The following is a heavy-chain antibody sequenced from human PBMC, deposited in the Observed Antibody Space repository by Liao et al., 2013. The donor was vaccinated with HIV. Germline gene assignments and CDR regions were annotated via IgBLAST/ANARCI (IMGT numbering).Heavy chain of an antibody. J-gene: IGHJ4*02. CDR2: VHFSGTT. CDR1: GDSIGSDSPY. D-gene: IGHD6-13*01. CDR3: ARDGQLGDY. Sequence: QLQLQESGPGLVKPSETLSLTCTVSGDSIGSDSPYWGWIRQSPGTGLEWIGSVHFSGTTYINPSLKSRVSLSVDTSMNRFSLHLTTVTAADTAVYYCARDGQLGDYWGQGTLVTVSS. V-gene: IGHV4-39*07.